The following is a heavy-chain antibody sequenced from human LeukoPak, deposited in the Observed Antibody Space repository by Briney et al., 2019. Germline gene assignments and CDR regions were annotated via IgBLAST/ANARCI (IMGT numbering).Heavy chain of an antibody. D-gene: IGHD6-19*01. J-gene: IGHJ3*02. CDR3: ARDLGAVAEAFDI. CDR2: IIPIFGTA. V-gene: IGHV1-69*05. CDR1: GGTFSSYA. Sequence: GASVKVSCKASGGTFSSYAISWVRQAPGQGLEWMGGIIPIFGTANYAQKFQGRVTITTDESTSTAYMELSSLRSEDTAVYYCARDLGAVAEAFDIWGQGTMVTVSS.